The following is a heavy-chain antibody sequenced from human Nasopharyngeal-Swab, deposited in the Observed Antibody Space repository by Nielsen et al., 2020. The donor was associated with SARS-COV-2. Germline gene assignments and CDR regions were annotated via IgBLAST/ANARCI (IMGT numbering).Heavy chain of an antibody. Sequence: ASVKVSCKASGYTFTGYYMHWVRQAPGQWLEWMGWINHNSGGTNYAQKFQGRVTMTWHKSISTAHMELSRLRSDDTAVYYCATLGSNGSYEQLDYWGQGTLVTVSS. CDR2: INHNSGGT. J-gene: IGHJ4*02. CDR1: GYTFTGYY. CDR3: ATLGSNGSYEQLDY. D-gene: IGHD6-25*01. V-gene: IGHV1-2*02.